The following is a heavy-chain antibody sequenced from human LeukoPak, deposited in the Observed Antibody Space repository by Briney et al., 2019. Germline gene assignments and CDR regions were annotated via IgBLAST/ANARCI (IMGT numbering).Heavy chain of an antibody. CDR1: GGTFSSYA. J-gene: IGHJ4*02. V-gene: IGHV1-69*01. Sequence: SVKVSCKASGGTFSSYAISWVRQAPGQGLEWMGGIIPIFGTANYAQKFQGRVTITADESTSTAYMELSSLRSEDTAVYYCARFPKSRGYSYGYFLGDYFDYWGQGTLVTVSS. CDR3: ARFPKSRGYSYGYFLGDYFDY. CDR2: IIPIFGTA. D-gene: IGHD5-18*01.